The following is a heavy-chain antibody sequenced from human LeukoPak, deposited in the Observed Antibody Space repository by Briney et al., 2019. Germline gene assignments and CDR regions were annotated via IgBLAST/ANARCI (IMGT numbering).Heavy chain of an antibody. CDR2: IYYSGST. J-gene: IGHJ6*02. Sequence: SETLSLTCTVSGGSIRSYYWSWIRQPPGKGLEWIAYIYYSGSTNYNPSLKSRVTISVDTSKNQFSLKLSSVTAADTAVYYCARDDKMVTGYYGMDVWGQGTTVTVSS. D-gene: IGHD5-18*01. CDR1: GGSIRSYY. V-gene: IGHV4-59*01. CDR3: ARDDKMVTGYYGMDV.